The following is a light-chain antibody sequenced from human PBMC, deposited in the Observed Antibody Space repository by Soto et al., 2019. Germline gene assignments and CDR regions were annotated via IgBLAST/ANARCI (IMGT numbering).Light chain of an antibody. CDR1: QSISTY. Sequence: DIQMTQSPTSLSASVGDRVTISCRASQSISTYLSWYQQKPGKAPRLLIYAASTVQSGVPPRFSGSGSGRDFILTISSLRSEDIATYFCQQTYSAPPWTFGQGTKVEIK. CDR3: QQTYSAPPWT. V-gene: IGKV1-39*01. CDR2: AAS. J-gene: IGKJ1*01.